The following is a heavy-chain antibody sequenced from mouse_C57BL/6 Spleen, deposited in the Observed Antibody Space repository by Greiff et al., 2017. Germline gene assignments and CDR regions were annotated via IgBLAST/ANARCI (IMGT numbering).Heavy chain of an antibody. D-gene: IGHD2-1*01. CDR2: FYPGSGSI. CDR1: GYTFTEYT. J-gene: IGHJ1*03. CDR3: ARHEDSDYGNYGWYFDV. V-gene: IGHV1-62-2*01. Sequence: QVQLQESGAELVKPGASVKLSCKASGYTFTEYTIPWVKQRPGQGLEWIGWFYPGSGSIKYNEKFKDKATLTADKSSSTVYMERSRLTSEDSAVYFCARHEDSDYGNYGWYFDVWGTGTTVTVSS.